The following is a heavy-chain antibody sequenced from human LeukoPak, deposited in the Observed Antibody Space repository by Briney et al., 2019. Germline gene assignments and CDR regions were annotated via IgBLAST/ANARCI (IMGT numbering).Heavy chain of an antibody. Sequence: PGGSLRLSCAASGFTFSDYYMSWIRQAPGKGLEWVSYISSSGSTIYYADSVKGRFTISRDNAKNSLYLQMNSLRAEDTAVYYCAKVATPNTLDAFDIWGQGTMVTVSS. CDR3: AKVATPNTLDAFDI. J-gene: IGHJ3*02. CDR2: ISSSGSTI. CDR1: GFTFSDYY. V-gene: IGHV3-11*01. D-gene: IGHD1/OR15-1a*01.